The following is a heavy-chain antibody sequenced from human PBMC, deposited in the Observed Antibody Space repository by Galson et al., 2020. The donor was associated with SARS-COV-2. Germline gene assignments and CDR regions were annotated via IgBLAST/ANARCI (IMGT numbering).Heavy chain of an antibody. CDR1: GGSMSNYY. Sequence: SETLSLTCTVSGGSMSNYYWSWIRQPPGKGPEWIGHSYFSGSTNYNPSLKSRVIISVDTSKNQFSLKLSSVTAADTAIYYCAGDDLGVTTINGFVYWGQGTPVTVSS. J-gene: IGHJ4*02. D-gene: IGHD5-12*01. CDR2: SYFSGST. CDR3: AGDDLGVTTINGFVY. V-gene: IGHV4-59*01.